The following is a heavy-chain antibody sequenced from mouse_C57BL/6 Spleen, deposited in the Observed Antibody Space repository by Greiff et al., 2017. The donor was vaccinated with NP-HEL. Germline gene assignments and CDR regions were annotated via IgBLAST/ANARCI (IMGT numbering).Heavy chain of an antibody. V-gene: IGHV10-1*01. Sequence: EVQVVESGGGLVQPKGSLKLSCAASGFSFNTYAMNWVRQAPGKGLEWVARIRSKSNNYATYYADSVKDRFTISRDDSESMLYLQMNNLKTEDTAMYYCVRQLGRGYAMDYWGQGTSVTVSS. CDR3: VRQLGRGYAMDY. CDR1: GFSFNTYA. CDR2: IRSKSNNYAT. D-gene: IGHD4-1*01. J-gene: IGHJ4*01.